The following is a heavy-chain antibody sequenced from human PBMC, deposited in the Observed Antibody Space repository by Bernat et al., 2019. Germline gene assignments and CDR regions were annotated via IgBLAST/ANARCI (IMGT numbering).Heavy chain of an antibody. CDR2: MGTAVDT. CDR1: GFPFVSYT. V-gene: IGHV3-13*01. CDR3: ARVYSSSRNGIYYYYGMDV. J-gene: IGHJ6*02. D-gene: IGHD6-13*01. Sequence: EVQLVESGGGLVQPGGSLGSSGAAPGFPFVSYTMPWVRKVTGKGLKGFSAMGTAVDTYYPGSVKGRFTISRENAKNSLYLQMNSLRAGDTAVYYCARVYSSSRNGIYYYYGMDVWGQGTTVTVSS.